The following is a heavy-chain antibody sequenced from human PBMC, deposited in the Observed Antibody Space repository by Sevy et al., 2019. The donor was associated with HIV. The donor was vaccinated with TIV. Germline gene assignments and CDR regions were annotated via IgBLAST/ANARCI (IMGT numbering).Heavy chain of an antibody. CDR2: IKSKTDGGTT. CDR3: TTALDYYDSSRGQDY. Sequence: GGSLRLSCAASGFTFSNAWMSWVRQAPGKGLEWVGRIKSKTDGGTTDYAAPVKGRFTISRDDSKITLYLQMNSLKTEDTAVYYCTTALDYYDSSRGQDYWGQGTLVTVSS. CDR1: GFTFSNAW. J-gene: IGHJ4*02. D-gene: IGHD3-22*01. V-gene: IGHV3-15*01.